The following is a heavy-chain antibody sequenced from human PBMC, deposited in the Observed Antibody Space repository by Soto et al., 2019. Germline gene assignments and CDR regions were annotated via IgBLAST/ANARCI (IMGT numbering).Heavy chain of an antibody. CDR2: INHSGTV. D-gene: IGHD3-10*01. CDR1: GGAFNGYY. J-gene: IGHJ4*02. CDR3: ARAGVALVRGSIGGFDC. V-gene: IGHV4-34*01. Sequence: QVHLQQWGAGLLKPSETLSLTCAVNGGAFNGYYWTWIRQSPGKGLQWIGEINHSGTVDYNPSLKSRVTFPIDTSKKQFSPALAPGTAAGTAVYYCARAGVALVRGSIGGFDCWGQGTLVTVSS.